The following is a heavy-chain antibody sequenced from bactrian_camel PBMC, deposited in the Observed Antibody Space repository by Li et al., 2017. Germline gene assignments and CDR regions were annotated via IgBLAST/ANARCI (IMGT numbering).Heavy chain of an antibody. CDR1: GFGTTDFD. Sequence: HVQLVESGGGSVQAGGSLRLSCKTSGFGTTDFDIAWYRQVSGNVCELFSSTLSVDGTTFSYQESVKGRFTLSHENAKSTVNLQMSDLKPEDTAVYYCAAVRYGVSENISKLTAPCNDTPYTYWGQGTQVTVS. CDR2: TLSVDGTT. CDR3: AAVRYGVSENISKLTAPCNDTPYTY. D-gene: IGHD3*01. V-gene: IGHV3S61*01. J-gene: IGHJ4*01.